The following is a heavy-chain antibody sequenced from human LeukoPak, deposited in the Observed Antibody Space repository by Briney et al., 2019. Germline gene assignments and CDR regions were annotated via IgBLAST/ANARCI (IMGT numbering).Heavy chain of an antibody. CDR2: IYYSGTT. Sequence: PLETLSLICSLSGRSIGTYYWSWIRQPPGKGLEWIGYIYYSGTTDYNPPLKSRVTISVDTSKNQFSLRLSSVTAADTAVYYCARHVGPYSPAGYWGQGTLVTVSS. CDR1: GRSIGTYY. J-gene: IGHJ4*02. V-gene: IGHV4-59*08. D-gene: IGHD2-15*01. CDR3: ARHVGPYSPAGY.